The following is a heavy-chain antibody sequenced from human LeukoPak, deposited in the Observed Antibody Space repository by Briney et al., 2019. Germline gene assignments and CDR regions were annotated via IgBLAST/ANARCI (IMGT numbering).Heavy chain of an antibody. CDR2: INPNSGGT. CDR1: GYTFTGYY. J-gene: IGHJ4*02. D-gene: IGHD1-26*01. V-gene: IGHV1-2*02. Sequence: ASVKVSCKASGYTFTGYYIHWLRQAPGQGLEWMGWINPNSGGTNYAQKFQGRVTMTRDTSISTAYMELSRLRSDDTAVYYCARVGDQGGTLFDYWGQGTLVTVSS. CDR3: ARVGDQGGTLFDY.